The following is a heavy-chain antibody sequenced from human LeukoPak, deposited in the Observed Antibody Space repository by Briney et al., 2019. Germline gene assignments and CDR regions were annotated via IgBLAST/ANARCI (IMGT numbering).Heavy chain of an antibody. V-gene: IGHV3-23*01. D-gene: IGHD2-2*01. J-gene: IGHJ4*02. CDR1: GFTFSSYA. CDR2: ISGSGGST. CDR3: AKGRDCSSTSCYQPFDY. Sequence: GGSLRLSCAASGFTFSSYAMSWVRKAPGKGLEWVSAISGSGGSTYYADSVKGRFTISRDNSKNTLYLQMNSLRAEDTAVYYCAKGRDCSSTSCYQPFDYWGQGTLVTVSS.